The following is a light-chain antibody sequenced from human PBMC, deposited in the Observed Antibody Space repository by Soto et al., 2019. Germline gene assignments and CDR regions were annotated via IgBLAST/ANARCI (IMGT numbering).Light chain of an antibody. CDR2: AAS. J-gene: IGKJ4*01. CDR3: QESITAPLT. CDR1: QTINKY. V-gene: IGKV1-39*01. Sequence: DIQMTQSPSSLSATFGDKVTITFRASQTINKYLNLYQQKPGKAPKLLIYAASSLQSGVPSRFSGSGSGTDFTLTISSLQAEDSATYFCQESITAPLTFGGGTKVDIK.